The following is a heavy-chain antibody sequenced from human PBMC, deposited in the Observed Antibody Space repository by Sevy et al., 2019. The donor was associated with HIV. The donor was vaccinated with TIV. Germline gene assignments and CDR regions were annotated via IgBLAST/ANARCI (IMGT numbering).Heavy chain of an antibody. Sequence: GGSLRLSCTASGFTFSDYAMSWVRQAPGKGLEWVGFIKTKTYGGTTEYAAFVKGRFNISRDDSKNIAYLQMNSLKTEDTAVYYCTIELYGGGWFYFDYWGQGTLVTVSS. CDR2: IKTKTYGGTT. D-gene: IGHD6-19*01. CDR1: GFTFSDYA. V-gene: IGHV3-49*04. J-gene: IGHJ4*02. CDR3: TIELYGGGWFYFDY.